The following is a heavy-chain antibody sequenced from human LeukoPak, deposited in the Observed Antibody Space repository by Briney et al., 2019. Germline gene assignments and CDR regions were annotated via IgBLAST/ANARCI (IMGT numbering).Heavy chain of an antibody. D-gene: IGHD4-17*01. CDR2: MYYSGST. Sequence: PGGSLRLSCAASGFTFKTYWMHWIRQPPGKGLEWIGSMYYSGSTYDNPSLKRRVTISVDTSKNQFSLKLSSVTAADTAVYYCARLDGDHFDYWGQGTLVTVSS. CDR1: GFTFKTYW. V-gene: IGHV4-39*01. J-gene: IGHJ4*02. CDR3: ARLDGDHFDY.